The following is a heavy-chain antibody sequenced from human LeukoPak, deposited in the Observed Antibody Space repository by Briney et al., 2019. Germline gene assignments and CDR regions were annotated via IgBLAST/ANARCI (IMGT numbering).Heavy chain of an antibody. V-gene: IGHV3-33*01. CDR1: GFTFSSYG. CDR2: IWYDGSNK. D-gene: IGHD6-6*01. J-gene: IGHJ4*02. Sequence: GGSLRLSCAASGFTFSSYGMHWVRQAPGKGLEWVAVIWYDGSNKYYADSVKGRFTISRDNSKNTLYLQMNSLRAEDTAVYYCARDGHSSSSGPVDYWGQGTLVTVSS. CDR3: ARDGHSSSSGPVDY.